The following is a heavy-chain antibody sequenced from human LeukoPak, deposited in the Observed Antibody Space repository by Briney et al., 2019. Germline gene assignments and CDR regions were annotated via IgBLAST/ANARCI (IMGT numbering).Heavy chain of an antibody. Sequence: ASVKVSCKASGYTFTNYWIQWVRQAPGQGLEWVALITPNDGSTTYAHKFQGRVTMTRDTSTSTVYMDLSSLTSEDTAVYYCASGMGGPAWYFDYWGQGTLVTVSS. J-gene: IGHJ4*02. V-gene: IGHV1-46*01. CDR1: GYTFTNYW. CDR2: ITPNDGST. D-gene: IGHD5-24*01. CDR3: ASGMGGPAWYFDY.